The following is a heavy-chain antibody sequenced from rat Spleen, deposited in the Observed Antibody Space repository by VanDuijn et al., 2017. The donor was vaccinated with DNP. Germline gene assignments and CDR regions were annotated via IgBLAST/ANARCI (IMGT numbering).Heavy chain of an antibody. Sequence: EVQLVESGGGLVQPGRSLKLSCAASGFTFSDYNMAWVRQAPKKGLEWVATISYDGSSTYYRDSVKGRFTISRDHAKSTLYLQMNSLRSEDTATYYCARANRVFAYWGQGTLVTVSS. D-gene: IGHD1-11*01. CDR3: ARANRVFAY. CDR1: GFTFSDYN. CDR2: ISYDGSST. V-gene: IGHV5-7*01. J-gene: IGHJ3*01.